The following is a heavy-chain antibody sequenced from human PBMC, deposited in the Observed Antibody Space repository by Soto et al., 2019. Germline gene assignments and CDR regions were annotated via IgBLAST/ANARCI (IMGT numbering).Heavy chain of an antibody. CDR2: INHSGST. CDR1: GGSFSGYY. J-gene: IGHJ4*02. V-gene: IGHV4-34*01. D-gene: IGHD4-4*01. CDR3: ARGNYSNYEVPFDY. Sequence: SETLSLTCAVYGGSFSGYYWSWIRQPPGKGLEWIGEINHSGSTNYNPSLKSRVTISVDTSKNQFSLKLSSVTAADTAVYYCARGNYSNYEVPFDYWGQGTLVTVSS.